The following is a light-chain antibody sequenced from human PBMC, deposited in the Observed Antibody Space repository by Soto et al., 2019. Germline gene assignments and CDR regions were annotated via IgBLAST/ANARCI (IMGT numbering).Light chain of an antibody. CDR3: QQYKTYTT. CDR2: DAS. CDR1: QSISTW. Sequence: DIQMTQSPSTLSASVGDRVTITCRASQSISTWLVWYQQKPGKAPKVLIYDASSLQSGVPSRFSGHGSGTDFTLTISSLQPDDSAIYYCQQYKTYTTFGQGTKVDNK. V-gene: IGKV1-5*01. J-gene: IGKJ2*01.